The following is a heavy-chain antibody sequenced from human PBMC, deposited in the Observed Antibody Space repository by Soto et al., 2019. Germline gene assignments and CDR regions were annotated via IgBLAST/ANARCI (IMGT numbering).Heavy chain of an antibody. D-gene: IGHD2-15*01. J-gene: IGHJ6*02. CDR3: ARLAAAPILVDYYFGMDV. V-gene: IGHV4-39*01. CDR2: IYYSGST. CDR1: GISISSSGSY. Sequence: SETLSLTCTLSGISISSSGSYWGWIRQPPGKGLEWIGNIYYSGSTYYNPSLKSRVTISVDTSKNQFSLKLTSVTAADTAVYYSARLAAAPILVDYYFGMDVWVQGTTVT.